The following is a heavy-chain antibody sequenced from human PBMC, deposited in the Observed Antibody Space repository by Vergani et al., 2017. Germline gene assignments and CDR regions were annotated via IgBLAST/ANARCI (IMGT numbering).Heavy chain of an antibody. Sequence: QVQLVESGGGVVQPGRSLRLSCAASGFTFSSYGMHWVRQAPGKGLEWVAVISYDGSNKYYADSVKGRFTISRDNSKNTLCLQMNSLRAEDTAVYYCAKDCGGDCQKGFDYWGQGTLVTVSS. CDR3: AKDCGGDCQKGFDY. V-gene: IGHV3-30*18. J-gene: IGHJ4*02. CDR1: GFTFSSYG. D-gene: IGHD2-21*02. CDR2: ISYDGSNK.